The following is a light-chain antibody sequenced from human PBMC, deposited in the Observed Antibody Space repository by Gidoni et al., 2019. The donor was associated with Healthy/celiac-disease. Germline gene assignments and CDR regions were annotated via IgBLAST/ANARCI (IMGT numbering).Light chain of an antibody. J-gene: IGLJ3*02. CDR3: CSYAGSSV. CDR2: EGS. CDR1: SSDVGSYNL. V-gene: IGLV2-23*01. Sequence: QSALTQPASVSGSPGQSITISCTGTSSDVGSYNLVSWYQQHPGKAPKLMIYEGSKRPSGVSNRFSGSKSGNTAYLTISGLQAEDEADYYCCSYAGSSVFGGGTKLTVL.